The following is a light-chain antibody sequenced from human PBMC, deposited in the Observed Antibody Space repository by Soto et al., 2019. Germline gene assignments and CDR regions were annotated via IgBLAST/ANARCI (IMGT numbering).Light chain of an antibody. Sequence: QSALTQPPSVSGAPGQRVTISCTGSSSNIGAGYVVHWYQQLPGTAPKLLIYGNSNRPSGVPDRFSGSKSGTSASLAITGLQAEDEAYYYCQSYDSSLSGWVFGGGTKLTVL. J-gene: IGLJ3*02. CDR1: SSNIGAGYV. CDR3: QSYDSSLSGWV. CDR2: GNS. V-gene: IGLV1-40*01.